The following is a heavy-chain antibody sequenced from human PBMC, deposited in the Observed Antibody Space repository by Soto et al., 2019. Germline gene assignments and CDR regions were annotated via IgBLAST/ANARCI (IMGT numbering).Heavy chain of an antibody. CDR2: ISGSGGST. J-gene: IGHJ6*02. Sequence: GGSLRLSCAASGFTFSSYAMSWVRQAPGKGLEWVSAISGSGGSTYYADSVKGRFTISRDNSKNTLYLQMNSLRAEDTAVYYCAKESWYYGSGSPYYYYGMDVWGQGTTVTVSS. V-gene: IGHV3-23*01. D-gene: IGHD3-10*01. CDR3: AKESWYYGSGSPYYYYGMDV. CDR1: GFTFSSYA.